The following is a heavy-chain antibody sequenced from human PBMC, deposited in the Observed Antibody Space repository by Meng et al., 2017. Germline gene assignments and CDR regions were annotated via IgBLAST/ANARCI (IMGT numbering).Heavy chain of an antibody. J-gene: IGHJ4*02. CDR1: GYNLPDYY. V-gene: IGHV1-2*06. Sequence: VQLVHAGAGVKKPGASVKVSCKPSGYNLPDYYIHWVRRAPGQGLEWMGRINPKSGDTHYAQKFQARVTMTGDTSISTAYMELSGLRSDDTAMYYCARDEDISAAGKLFGDYWGQGTLVTVSS. D-gene: IGHD6-25*01. CDR3: ARDEDISAAGKLFGDY. CDR2: INPKSGDT.